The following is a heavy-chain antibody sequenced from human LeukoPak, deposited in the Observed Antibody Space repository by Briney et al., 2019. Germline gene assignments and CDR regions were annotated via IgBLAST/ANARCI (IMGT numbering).Heavy chain of an antibody. D-gene: IGHD3-10*01. Sequence: EASVKVSCTASGGTFISYAISWVRQAPGQGLEWMGGIIPIFGTANYAQKFQGRVTITADESTSTAYMELSSLRSEDTAVYYCARARFGELGGYYYYMDVWGKGTTVTISS. CDR1: GGTFISYA. V-gene: IGHV1-69*01. J-gene: IGHJ6*03. CDR3: ARARFGELGGYYYYMDV. CDR2: IIPIFGTA.